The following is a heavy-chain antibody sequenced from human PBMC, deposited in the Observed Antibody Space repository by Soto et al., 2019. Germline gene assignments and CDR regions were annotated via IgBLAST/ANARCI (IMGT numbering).Heavy chain of an antibody. CDR1: GYSFTSYW. J-gene: IGHJ3*02. V-gene: IGHV5-10-1*01. CDR2: IDPSDSYT. CDR3: AIPRGYYYDSIPRSAFDI. Sequence: GESLKISCKGSGYSFTSYWISWVRQMPGKGLEWMGRIDPSDSYTNYSPSFQGHVTISADKSISTAYLQWSSLKASDTAMYYCAIPRGYYYDSIPRSAFDIWGQGTMVTVSS. D-gene: IGHD3-22*01.